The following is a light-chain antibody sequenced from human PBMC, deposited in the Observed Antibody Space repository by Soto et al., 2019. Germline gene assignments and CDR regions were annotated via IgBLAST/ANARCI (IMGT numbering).Light chain of an antibody. Sequence: QSVLTQPASVSGSPGQSITISCTGTSSDIGDYNYVSWYQQHPGKAPKLMIYEVSNRPSGASNRFSGSKSGYTASLTISGLQAEDEADYYCSSYTSSSTRVFGTGTKLTVL. J-gene: IGLJ1*01. CDR1: SSDIGDYNY. CDR3: SSYTSSSTRV. CDR2: EVS. V-gene: IGLV2-14*01.